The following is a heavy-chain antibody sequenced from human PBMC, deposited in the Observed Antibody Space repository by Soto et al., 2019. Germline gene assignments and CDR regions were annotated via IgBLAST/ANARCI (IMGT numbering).Heavy chain of an antibody. Sequence: EVHLLESGGGLLQPGGSLRLSCSASGFDFSSHTMIWVRQAPGKRLEWVASIGNSGDISNYGDSVKGRFTISRDNSKNTLYLQMNSLRAEDTALYFCARRQVGATKGKSWFDSWGQGTLVTVSS. CDR1: GFDFSSHT. CDR2: IGNSGDIS. J-gene: IGHJ5*01. D-gene: IGHD1-26*01. CDR3: ARRQVGATKGKSWFDS. V-gene: IGHV3-23*01.